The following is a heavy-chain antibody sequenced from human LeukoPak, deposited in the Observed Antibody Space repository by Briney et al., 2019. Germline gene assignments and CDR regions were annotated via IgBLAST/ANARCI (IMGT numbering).Heavy chain of an antibody. J-gene: IGHJ4*02. Sequence: GGSLRLSCAASGFTVSSNYMSWVRQAPGQGLEWVSVIYSGGSTYYADSVKGRLTISRDNSKNTLYLQMNSLRAEDTAVYYCAREYGSGTGDYWGQGTLVTVSS. D-gene: IGHD3-10*01. CDR2: IYSGGST. CDR1: GFTVSSNY. V-gene: IGHV3-53*01. CDR3: AREYGSGTGDY.